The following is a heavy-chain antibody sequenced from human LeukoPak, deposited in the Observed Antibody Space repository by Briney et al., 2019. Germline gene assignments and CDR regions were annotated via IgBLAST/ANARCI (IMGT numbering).Heavy chain of an antibody. V-gene: IGHV1-69*01. J-gene: IGHJ4*02. D-gene: IGHD3-22*01. CDR2: IIPIFGTA. CDR1: GGTFSSYA. Sequence: SVKVSCKASGGTFSSYAISWVRQAPGQGLEWMGGIIPIFGTANYTQKFQGRVTITADESTSTAYMELSSLRSEDTAVYYCASYDSSGYYSDYWGQGTLVTVSS. CDR3: ASYDSSGYYSDY.